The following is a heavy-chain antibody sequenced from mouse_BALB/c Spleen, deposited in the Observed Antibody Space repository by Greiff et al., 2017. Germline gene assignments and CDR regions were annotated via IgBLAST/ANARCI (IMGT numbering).Heavy chain of an antibody. CDR1: GFTFSSYT. Sequence: EVKLMESGGGLVKPGGSLKLSCAASGFTFSSYTMSWVRQTPEKRLEWVATISSGGSYTYYPDSVKGRFTISRDNAKNTLYLQMSSLKSEDTAMYYCTRDGEDDYDAASLFDYWGQGTTLTVSS. V-gene: IGHV5-6-4*01. J-gene: IGHJ2*01. CDR2: ISSGGSYT. D-gene: IGHD2-4*01. CDR3: TRDGEDDYDAASLFDY.